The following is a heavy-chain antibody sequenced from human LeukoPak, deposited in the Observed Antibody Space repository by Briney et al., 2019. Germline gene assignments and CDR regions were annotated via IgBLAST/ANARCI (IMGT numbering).Heavy chain of an antibody. Sequence: SETLSLTCTVSGGSISSGGYYWSWIRQHPGKGLEWIGYIYYSGSTYYNPSLKSRVTISVDTSKNQFSLKLSSVAAADTAVYYCARDVGDGYNLLGYWGQGTLVTVSS. D-gene: IGHD5-24*01. CDR1: GGSISSGGYY. J-gene: IGHJ4*02. CDR2: IYYSGST. CDR3: ARDVGDGYNLLGY. V-gene: IGHV4-31*03.